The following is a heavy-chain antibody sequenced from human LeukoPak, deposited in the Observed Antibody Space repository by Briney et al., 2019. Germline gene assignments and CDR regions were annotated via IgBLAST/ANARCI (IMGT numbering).Heavy chain of an antibody. Sequence: TGGSLRLSCADSGFPLVNWMTWIRQVPGKGLEWVSYISGSSSYTNYADSVKGRFTISGDNANNSLYLQMNSLRAEDTAVYYCTRITVVAGNTYLADYWGQGTLVTVSS. CDR2: ISGSSSYT. CDR3: TRITVVAGNTYLADY. V-gene: IGHV3-11*03. CDR1: GFPLVNW. D-gene: IGHD6-19*01. J-gene: IGHJ4*02.